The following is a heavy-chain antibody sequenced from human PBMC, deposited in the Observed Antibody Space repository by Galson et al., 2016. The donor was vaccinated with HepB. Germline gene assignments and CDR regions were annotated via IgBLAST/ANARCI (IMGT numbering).Heavy chain of an antibody. CDR1: GGPISGAY. J-gene: IGHJ1*01. V-gene: IGHV4-59*08. Sequence: SETLSLTCSVSGGPISGAYWSWTRQPPGKGLEWIAYMRDSENTNYNPSLQSRVTISVDTSINQFSLRLSSVTAGDTAVYYCARSGGSAGMHWGQGTLVTVSS. D-gene: IGHD3-16*01. CDR2: MRDSENT. CDR3: ARSGGSAGMH.